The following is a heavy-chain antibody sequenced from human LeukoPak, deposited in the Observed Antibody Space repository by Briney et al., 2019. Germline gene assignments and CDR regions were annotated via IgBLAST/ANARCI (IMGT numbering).Heavy chain of an antibody. D-gene: IGHD2-2*01. Sequence: SETLSLTCAVYGASFSGYYWSWIRQPPGKGLEWIGEINHSGSTNYNPSLKSRVTISVDTSKNQFSLKLSSVTAADTAVYYCVICLSIHYDNSCHQLRDPFDMWRQGTVHTVSS. CDR3: VICLSIHYDNSCHQLRDPFDM. J-gene: IGHJ3*02. CDR1: GASFSGYY. CDR2: INHSGST. V-gene: IGHV4-34*01.